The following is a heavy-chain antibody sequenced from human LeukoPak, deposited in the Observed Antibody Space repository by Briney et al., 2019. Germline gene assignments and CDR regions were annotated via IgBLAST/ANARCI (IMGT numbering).Heavy chain of an antibody. CDR3: ARRITGTTSYLDY. D-gene: IGHD1-7*01. V-gene: IGHV3-21*01. Sequence: GGSLKLSGAAPGLTFSSYSMNWVGQAPGKGLEWASSISSSSSYIYYADSVKGRFTISRDNAKNSLYLQMNSLRAEDTAVYYCARRITGTTSYLDYWGQGTLVTVSS. J-gene: IGHJ4*02. CDR2: ISSSSSYI. CDR1: GLTFSSYS.